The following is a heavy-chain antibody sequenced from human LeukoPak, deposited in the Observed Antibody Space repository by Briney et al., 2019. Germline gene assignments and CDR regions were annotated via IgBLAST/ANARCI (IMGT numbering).Heavy chain of an antibody. CDR3: AKDLMVVVTSAFDY. CDR1: GFTFSSYG. Sequence: PGGSLRLSCAASGFTFSSYGMHWVRQAPGKGLEWVAVISHDGSNEYYADSVKGRFTISRDNSKNTLYLQMNSLRAEDTAVYYCAKDLMVVVTSAFDYWGQGTLVTVSS. J-gene: IGHJ4*02. CDR2: ISHDGSNE. D-gene: IGHD3-22*01. V-gene: IGHV3-30*18.